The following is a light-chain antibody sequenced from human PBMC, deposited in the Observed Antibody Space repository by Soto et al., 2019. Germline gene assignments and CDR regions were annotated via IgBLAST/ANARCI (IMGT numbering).Light chain of an antibody. CDR3: QQYGSSPST. V-gene: IGKV3-20*01. CDR1: QSVSSNY. CDR2: GAS. J-gene: IGKJ1*01. Sequence: TQPAWSLRSFPGSSATLSCSSQSVSSNYLAWYQQKPGQAPRLLIYGASSRATGIPDRFSGSGSGTDFTLTISRLEPEDFAVYHCQQYGSSPSTFGPGTKVDIK.